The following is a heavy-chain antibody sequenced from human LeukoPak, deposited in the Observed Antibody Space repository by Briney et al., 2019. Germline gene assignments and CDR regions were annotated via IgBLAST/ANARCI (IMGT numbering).Heavy chain of an antibody. CDR3: ARDGNCGGDCYSMDV. V-gene: IGHV1-69*04. Sequence: SVKVSCKASGGTFSSYAISWVRQAPGQGLEWMGRIIPIFGIANYAQKFRGRVTITADKSTSTAYMELSSLRSEDTAVYYCARDGNCGGDCYSMDVWGQGTTVTVSS. J-gene: IGHJ6*02. D-gene: IGHD2-21*02. CDR1: GGTFSSYA. CDR2: IIPIFGIA.